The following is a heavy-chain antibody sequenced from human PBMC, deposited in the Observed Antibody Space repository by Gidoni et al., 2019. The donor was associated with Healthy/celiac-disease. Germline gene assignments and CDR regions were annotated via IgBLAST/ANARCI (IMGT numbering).Heavy chain of an antibody. V-gene: IGHV4-59*08. CDR3: ARLVVGIAARTYYFDY. CDR1: GGSISSYY. Sequence: QVQLQESAPGLLKPSETLSLTCTVSGGSISSYYWSWIRQPPGKGLEWIGYIYYSGSTNYNPSLKSRVTISVDTSKNQCSLKLSSVTAADTAVYYCARLVVGIAARTYYFDYWGQGTLVTVSS. CDR2: IYYSGST. J-gene: IGHJ4*02. D-gene: IGHD6-13*01.